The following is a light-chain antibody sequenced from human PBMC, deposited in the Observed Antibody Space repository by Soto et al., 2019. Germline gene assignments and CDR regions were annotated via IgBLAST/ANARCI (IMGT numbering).Light chain of an antibody. CDR1: QSVCSRC. CDR3: QHYGTTPWT. CDR2: GAS. Sequence: ETVLTQSPGTLSLSPGERVTLSCRASQSVCSRCFAWYQQKPGQSPRLLIYGASTRDTGIPDRFSGSGSGTDFTLTISRLEPEDFEVYYCQHYGTTPWTFGQGTKVGIK. J-gene: IGKJ1*01. V-gene: IGKV3-20*01.